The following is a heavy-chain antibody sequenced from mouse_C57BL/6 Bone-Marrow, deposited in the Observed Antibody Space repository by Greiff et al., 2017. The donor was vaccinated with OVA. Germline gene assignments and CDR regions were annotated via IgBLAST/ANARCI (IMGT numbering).Heavy chain of an antibody. CDR1: GYAFTNYL. Sequence: VQLQQSGAELVRPGTSVKVSRKASGYAFTNYLIEWVKQRPGQGLEWIGVINPGSGGTNYNEKFKGKATLTADKSSSTAYMQLSSLTSEDSAVYFCARGANWDEGYFDVWGTGTTVTVSS. J-gene: IGHJ1*03. CDR3: ARGANWDEGYFDV. CDR2: INPGSGGT. D-gene: IGHD4-1*01. V-gene: IGHV1-54*01.